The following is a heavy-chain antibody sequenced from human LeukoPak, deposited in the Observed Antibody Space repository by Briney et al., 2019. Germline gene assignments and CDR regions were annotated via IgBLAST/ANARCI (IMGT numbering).Heavy chain of an antibody. Sequence: GGSLRLSCAASGFTFSSYGMHWVRKAPGKGLEWVAFIRYDGSNKYYADSVKGRFTISRDNSKNTLYLQMNSLRAEDTAVYYCAKDRGYCSSTSCILSTPWGQGTLVTVSS. J-gene: IGHJ5*02. CDR2: IRYDGSNK. CDR1: GFTFSSYG. D-gene: IGHD2-2*03. CDR3: AKDRGYCSSTSCILSTP. V-gene: IGHV3-30*02.